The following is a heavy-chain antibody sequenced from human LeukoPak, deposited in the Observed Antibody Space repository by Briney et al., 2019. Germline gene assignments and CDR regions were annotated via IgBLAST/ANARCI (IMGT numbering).Heavy chain of an antibody. CDR3: ARDQRLYYFDY. CDR2: ISSSSSTI. J-gene: IGHJ4*02. V-gene: IGHV3-48*04. CDR1: GFTFSSYS. Sequence: PGGSLRLSCAASGFTFSSYSMNWVRQAPGKGLEWVSYISSSSSTIYYADSVKGRFTISRDNAKNSLYLQMNSLRAEDTAVYYCARDQRLYYFDYWGQGTLVTVSS. D-gene: IGHD6-19*01.